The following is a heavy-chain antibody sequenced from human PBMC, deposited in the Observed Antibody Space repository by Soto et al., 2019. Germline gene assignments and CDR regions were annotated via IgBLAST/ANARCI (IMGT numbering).Heavy chain of an antibody. J-gene: IGHJ4*02. CDR3: GRGRSGQLVVFY. Sequence: GASVKVSCKASGYTFTGHYIHWVRQAPGPGPEWMGEIGPASGDTRYAKKFQGRVTMTRDTSITTVYMELNNLSPDDTAVYYCGRGRSGQLVVFYWGQGTPVTVSS. CDR1: GYTFTGHY. D-gene: IGHD3-10*01. V-gene: IGHV1-2*02. CDR2: IGPASGDT.